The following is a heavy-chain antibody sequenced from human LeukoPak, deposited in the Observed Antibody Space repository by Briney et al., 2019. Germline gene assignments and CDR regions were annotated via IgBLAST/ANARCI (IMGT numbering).Heavy chain of an antibody. CDR1: GGSISSGSYF. CDR3: ASDRIEVDAFDI. D-gene: IGHD2-15*01. J-gene: IGHJ3*02. V-gene: IGHV4-61*02. Sequence: PSETLSLTCTVSGGSISSGSYFWSWIRQPAGKGLEWIGRIYTSGSTNYNPSLKSRVTISVDTSKNQFSLKLSSVTAADTAVYYCASDRIEVDAFDIWGQGTMVTVSS. CDR2: IYTSGST.